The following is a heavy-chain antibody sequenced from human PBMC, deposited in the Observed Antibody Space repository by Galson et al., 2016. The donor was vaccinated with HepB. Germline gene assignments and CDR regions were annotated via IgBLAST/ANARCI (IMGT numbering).Heavy chain of an antibody. Sequence: TLSLTCTVSGVSISSGGYYWSWIRQHPGKGLEWIGYIYYSGSTFYHPSLKSRVTISVDTSKNQFSLKLNSVTAADTAVYYCPRLTKGGSGNNLDYWGQGTLVTVSS. D-gene: IGHD3-3*01. CDR2: IYYSGST. J-gene: IGHJ4*02. V-gene: IGHV4-31*03. CDR1: GVSISSGGYY. CDR3: PRLTKGGSGNNLDY.